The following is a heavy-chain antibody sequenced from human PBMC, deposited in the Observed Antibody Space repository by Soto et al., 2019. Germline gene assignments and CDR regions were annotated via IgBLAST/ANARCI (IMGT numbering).Heavy chain of an antibody. Sequence: QVQLVESGGGVVQPGRSLKLSCLASGFTFNDYAMHWVRQAPGKGLEWVALISYDESNKNYADSVKGRFTISRDNSKNELYLQINSLRSEDTAVYYCAKLRLATYDFWGGCDSWGQGTLVTVSS. CDR3: AKLRLATYDFWGGCDS. J-gene: IGHJ4*02. CDR2: ISYDESNK. D-gene: IGHD3-3*01. V-gene: IGHV3-30*18. CDR1: GFTFNDYA.